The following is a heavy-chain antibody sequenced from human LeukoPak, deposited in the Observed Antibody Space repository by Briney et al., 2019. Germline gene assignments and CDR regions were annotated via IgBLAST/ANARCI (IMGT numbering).Heavy chain of an antibody. CDR2: IYYSGST. Sequence: PSETLSLTCTVSGGSISSYYWSWIRQPPGKGLEWIGYIYYSGSTNYNPSLKSRVTISVDTSKNQFSLKLSSVTAADTAVYYCVRVGDGYNYYFDYWGQGTLVTVSS. CDR1: GGSISSYY. J-gene: IGHJ4*02. V-gene: IGHV4-59*01. D-gene: IGHD5-24*01. CDR3: VRVGDGYNYYFDY.